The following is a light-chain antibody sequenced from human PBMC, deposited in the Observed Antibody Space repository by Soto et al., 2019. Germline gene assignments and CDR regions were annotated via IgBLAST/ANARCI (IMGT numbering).Light chain of an antibody. CDR3: QQCGSSPS. J-gene: IGKJ1*01. V-gene: IGKV3-20*01. CDR1: QSVSSSY. Sequence: EIVLTQSPGTLSLSPGERATLSCRASQSVSSSYLAWYQQKPGQAPRLLIYDTSSKATGIPDRFSGSASGTYFTLAISRLEPEDFAVYCCQQCGSSPSFGQGTKVELK. CDR2: DTS.